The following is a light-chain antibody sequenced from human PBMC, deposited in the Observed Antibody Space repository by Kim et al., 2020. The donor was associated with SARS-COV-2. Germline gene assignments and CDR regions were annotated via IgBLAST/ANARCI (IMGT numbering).Light chain of an antibody. J-gene: IGKJ2*01. V-gene: IGKV1-6*01. CDR2: AAS. Sequence: AIQMTQSPSSLSASVGDRVTITCRASQGIGNDLSWYQQKAGKAPKLLIFAASDLQSGAPSRFSGSGSGTDFTLSISSLQPEDFGTYYCLQDYNYPLTFGQGTKLEI. CDR1: QGIGND. CDR3: LQDYNYPLT.